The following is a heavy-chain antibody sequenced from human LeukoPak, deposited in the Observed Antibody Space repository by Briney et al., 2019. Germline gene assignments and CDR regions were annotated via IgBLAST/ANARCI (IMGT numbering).Heavy chain of an antibody. D-gene: IGHD3-3*01. J-gene: IGHJ4*02. CDR2: INHSGST. V-gene: IGHV4-34*01. CDR1: GGSFSGYY. Sequence: SETLSLTCAVYGGSFSGYYWSWIRQPPGKGLEWIGEINHSGSTNYNPSLKSRVTMSVDTSKNQFSLKLSSVTAADTAVYYCARNDFWSGYHGNYWGQGTLVTVSS. CDR3: ARNDFWSGYHGNY.